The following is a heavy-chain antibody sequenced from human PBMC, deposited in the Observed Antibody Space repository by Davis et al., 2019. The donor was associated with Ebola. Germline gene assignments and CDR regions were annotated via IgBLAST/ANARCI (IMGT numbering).Heavy chain of an antibody. CDR3: TRDLLASGSHSVGY. CDR1: GFTVSSNY. Sequence: PGGSLRLSCAVSGFTVSSNYMSWVRQAPGKGLEWVSVIYGGGSTYYADSVKGRFTISRDNSKNTLYLQMNSLTAEDTALYYCTRDLLASGSHSVGYWGQGTLVTVSS. CDR2: IYGGGST. V-gene: IGHV3-53*01. D-gene: IGHD1-26*01. J-gene: IGHJ4*02.